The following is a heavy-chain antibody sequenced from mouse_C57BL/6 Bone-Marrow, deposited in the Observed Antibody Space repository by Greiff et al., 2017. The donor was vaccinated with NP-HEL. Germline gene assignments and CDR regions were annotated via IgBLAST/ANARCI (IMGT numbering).Heavy chain of an antibody. CDR1: GYTFTDYY. CDR3: ARSLAWFAY. D-gene: IGHD4-1*01. Sequence: EVKLMESGPVLVKPGASVKMSCKASGYTFTDYYMNWVKQSHGKSLEWIGVINPYNGGTSYNQKFKGKATLTVDKSSSTAYMELNSLTSEDSAVYYCARSLAWFAYWGQGTLVTVSA. CDR2: INPYNGGT. V-gene: IGHV1-19*01. J-gene: IGHJ3*01.